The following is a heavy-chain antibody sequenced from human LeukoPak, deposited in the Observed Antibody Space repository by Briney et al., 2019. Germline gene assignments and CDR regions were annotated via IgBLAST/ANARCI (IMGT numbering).Heavy chain of an antibody. Sequence: GGSLRLSCAASGFTFSSYWMHWVRQATGKGLEWVSAIGTAGDTYYPGSVKGRFTISRENAKNSLYLQMNSLRAEGTAVYYCARGSDILTGYYYSTYFDYWGQGTLVTVSS. CDR2: IGTAGDT. CDR1: GFTFSSYW. V-gene: IGHV3-13*01. J-gene: IGHJ4*02. D-gene: IGHD3-9*01. CDR3: ARGSDILTGYYYSTYFDY.